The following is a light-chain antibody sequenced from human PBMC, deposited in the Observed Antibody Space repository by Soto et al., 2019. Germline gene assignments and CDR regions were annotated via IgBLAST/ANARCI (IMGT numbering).Light chain of an antibody. J-gene: IGKJ1*01. CDR3: QQYNNWPRT. V-gene: IGKV1-5*01. CDR2: DAS. Sequence: DIQMTQSPSTLSASVGDRVTITCRASQSISGWLAWYQQKPGKAPKLLIYDASSLESGVPSRFSGSGSGTEFTLTISSLQSEDFAVYYCQQYNNWPRTFGQGTKVDIK. CDR1: QSISGW.